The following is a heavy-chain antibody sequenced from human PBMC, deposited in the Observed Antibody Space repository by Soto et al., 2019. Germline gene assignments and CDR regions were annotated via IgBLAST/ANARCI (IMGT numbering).Heavy chain of an antibody. Sequence: GASVKVSCKASGGTSSSYAISWVRQAPGQGLEWMGGIIPIFGTANYAQKFQGRVTITADESTSTAYMELSSLRSEDTAVYYCAVIYCSSTSCQYPWGHGTLVTVSS. CDR1: GGTSSSYA. V-gene: IGHV1-69*13. J-gene: IGHJ5*02. CDR2: IIPIFGTA. CDR3: AVIYCSSTSCQYP. D-gene: IGHD2-2*01.